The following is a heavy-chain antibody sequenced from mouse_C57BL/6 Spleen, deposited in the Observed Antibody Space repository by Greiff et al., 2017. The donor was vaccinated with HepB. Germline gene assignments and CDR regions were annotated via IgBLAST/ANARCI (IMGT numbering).Heavy chain of an antibody. D-gene: IGHD1-1*02. V-gene: IGHV3-6*01. Sequence: DVKLQESGPGLVKPSQSLSLTCSVTGYSITSGYYWNWIRQFPGNKLEWMGYISYDGSNNYNPSLKNRISITRDTSKSQFFLKLNSVTTEDTATYYCARALGSPYYAMDYWGQGTSVTVSS. J-gene: IGHJ4*01. CDR2: ISYDGSN. CDR3: ARALGSPYYAMDY. CDR1: GYSITSGYY.